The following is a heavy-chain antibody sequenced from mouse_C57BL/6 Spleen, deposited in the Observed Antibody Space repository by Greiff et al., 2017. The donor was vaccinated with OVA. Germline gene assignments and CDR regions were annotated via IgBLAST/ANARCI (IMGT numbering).Heavy chain of an antibody. J-gene: IGHJ2*01. CDR1: GYTFTSYW. CDR3: ARSSYSNPDY. Sequence: QVQLQQSGAELVMPGASVKLSCKASGYTFTSYWMHWVKQRPGQGLEWIGEIDPSDSYTNYNQKFKGKSTLTVDKSSSTAYMQLSSLTSEDSAVYYCARSSYSNPDYWGQGTTLTVSS. D-gene: IGHD2-5*01. CDR2: IDPSDSYT. V-gene: IGHV1-69*01.